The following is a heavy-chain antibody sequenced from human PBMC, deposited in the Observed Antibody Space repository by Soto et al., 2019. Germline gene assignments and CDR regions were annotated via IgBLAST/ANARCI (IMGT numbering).Heavy chain of an antibody. J-gene: IGHJ6*02. D-gene: IGHD6-6*01. Sequence: QVQLQESGPGLVKPSETLSLTCTVSGGSISSYYWSWIRQPAGKGLEWIGRIYTSGSTNYNHSLKSRAAMSVDTSKNQFSLKLSSVTAADTAGYYCARDLRTIAARYGMDVWGQGTTVTVSS. CDR1: GGSISSYY. V-gene: IGHV4-4*07. CDR3: ARDLRTIAARYGMDV. CDR2: IYTSGST.